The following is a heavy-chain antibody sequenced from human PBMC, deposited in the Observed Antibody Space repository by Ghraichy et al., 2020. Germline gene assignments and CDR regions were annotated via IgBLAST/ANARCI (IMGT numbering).Heavy chain of an antibody. CDR2: INHSGST. D-gene: IGHD4-23*01. J-gene: IGHJ6*03. CDR1: GGSFSGYY. V-gene: IGHV4-34*01. Sequence: SETLSLTCAVYGGSFSGYYWSWIRQPPGKGLEWIGEINHSGSTNYNPSLKSRVTISVDTSKNQFSLKLSSGTAADTAVYYCARGRSTVVRYYYYYMDVWGKGTTVTVSS. CDR3: ARGRSTVVRYYYYYMDV.